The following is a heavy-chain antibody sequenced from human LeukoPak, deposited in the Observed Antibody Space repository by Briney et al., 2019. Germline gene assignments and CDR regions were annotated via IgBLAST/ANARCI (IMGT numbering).Heavy chain of an antibody. Sequence: GGSLRLSCAASGFTFSSYGMSWVRQAPGKGLEWVSAISGSGGSTYYADSVKGRFTISRDNSKNTLYLQMNSLRAEDTAVYYCAKDSGYSYGSDFDYWGQGTLVTVSS. CDR2: ISGSGGST. D-gene: IGHD5-18*01. CDR3: AKDSGYSYGSDFDY. J-gene: IGHJ4*02. CDR1: GFTFSSYG. V-gene: IGHV3-23*01.